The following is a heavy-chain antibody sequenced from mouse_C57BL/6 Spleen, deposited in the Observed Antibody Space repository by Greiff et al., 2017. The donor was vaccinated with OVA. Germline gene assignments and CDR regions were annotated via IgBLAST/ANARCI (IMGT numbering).Heavy chain of an antibody. CDR1: GYTFTSYG. J-gene: IGHJ1*03. V-gene: IGHV1-81*01. Sequence: VQGVESGAELARPGASVKLSCKASGYTFTSYGISWVKQRTGQGLEWIGEIYPRSGNTYYNEKFKGKATLTADKSSSTAYMELRSLTSEDSAVYFCARAYYSNYEGYWYFDVWGTGTTVTVSA. D-gene: IGHD2-5*01. CDR2: IYPRSGNT. CDR3: ARAYYSNYEGYWYFDV.